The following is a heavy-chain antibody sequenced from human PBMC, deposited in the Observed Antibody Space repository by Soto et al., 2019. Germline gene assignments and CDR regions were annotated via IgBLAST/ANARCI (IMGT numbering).Heavy chain of an antibody. Sequence: GGSLRLSCAASGFTFSSYAMSWVRQAPGKGLEWVSAISGSGGSTYYADSVKGRFTISRDNSKNTLYLQMNSLRAEDTAVYYCAYYYDSSGYYPFDYWGQGTLVTVSS. V-gene: IGHV3-23*01. D-gene: IGHD3-22*01. CDR2: ISGSGGST. CDR3: AYYYDSSGYYPFDY. J-gene: IGHJ4*02. CDR1: GFTFSSYA.